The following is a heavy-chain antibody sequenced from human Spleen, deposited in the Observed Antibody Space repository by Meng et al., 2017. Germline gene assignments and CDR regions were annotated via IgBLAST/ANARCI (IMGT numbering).Heavy chain of an antibody. Sequence: QVQLVQSGPEVKKPGASVKVSCKASDYTFTGYGVSWVRQAPGQGLEWMAWLGAHDGDTSHAPKFQGRVTVSADRPTATAYMELRSLRSDDTAVYCCARGTPGRSYSDYWGQGTLVTVSS. D-gene: IGHD3-10*01. J-gene: IGHJ4*02. CDR2: LGAHDGDT. V-gene: IGHV1-18*01. CDR1: DYTFTGYG. CDR3: ARGTPGRSYSDY.